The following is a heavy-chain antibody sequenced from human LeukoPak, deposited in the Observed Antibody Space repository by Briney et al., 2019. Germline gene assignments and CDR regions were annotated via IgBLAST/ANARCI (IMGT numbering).Heavy chain of an antibody. CDR1: GFTFSSYG. Sequence: TGGSLRLSCVASGFTFSSYGMHWVRQAPGKGLEWVADISFDGSTKYYADSVKGRFTISRDNSKNTLYLQMNSLRAEDTAVYYCAKDYYGSGSYGYFDYWGQGTLVTVSS. CDR2: ISFDGSTK. J-gene: IGHJ4*02. CDR3: AKDYYGSGSYGYFDY. D-gene: IGHD3-10*01. V-gene: IGHV3-30*18.